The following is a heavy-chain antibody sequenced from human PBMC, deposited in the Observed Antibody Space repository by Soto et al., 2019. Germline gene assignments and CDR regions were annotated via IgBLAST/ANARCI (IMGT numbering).Heavy chain of an antibody. Sequence: QVQFLQSGAEVKKPGASVKVSCKVSGYTLTALSMHWVRQAPGKGPEWMGGFDREDGEAMYAQKFQGRLTMTEDTSTDTAYMEMSSLTSEDTAVYYCATDGDIYDRNDNYFDYWGQGTPVTVPS. CDR2: FDREDGEA. J-gene: IGHJ4*02. CDR3: ATDGDIYDRNDNYFDY. V-gene: IGHV1-24*01. CDR1: GYTLTALS. D-gene: IGHD1-1*01.